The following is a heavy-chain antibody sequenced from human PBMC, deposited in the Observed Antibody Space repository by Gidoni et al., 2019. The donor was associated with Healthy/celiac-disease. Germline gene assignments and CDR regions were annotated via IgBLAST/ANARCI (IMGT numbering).Heavy chain of an antibody. Sequence: EVQLVESGGGLVQPGGSLRLSCSASGFTFSSYAMHWVRQAPGKGLEYVSAISSNGGSTYYADSVKGRFNISRDNSKNTLYLQMSSLRAEDTAVYYCVKVGKDYDFWSGENFDYWGQGTLVTVSS. V-gene: IGHV3-64D*09. J-gene: IGHJ4*02. CDR3: VKVGKDYDFWSGENFDY. D-gene: IGHD3-3*01. CDR2: ISSNGGST. CDR1: GFTFSSYA.